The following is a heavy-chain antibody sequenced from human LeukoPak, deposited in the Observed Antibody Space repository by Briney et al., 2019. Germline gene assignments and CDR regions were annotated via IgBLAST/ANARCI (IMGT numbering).Heavy chain of an antibody. V-gene: IGHV3-21*01. CDR2: ISSSSSYI. CDR3: AREETQESYGDYGNYYYYGMDV. Sequence: PGGSLRLSCAASGFTFSSYSMNWVRQAPGKGLEWVSSISSSSSYIYYADSVKGRFTISRDNSKNTLYLRMNSLRAEDTAVYYCAREETQESYGDYGNYYYYGMDVWGQGTTVTVSS. D-gene: IGHD4-17*01. CDR1: GFTFSSYS. J-gene: IGHJ6*02.